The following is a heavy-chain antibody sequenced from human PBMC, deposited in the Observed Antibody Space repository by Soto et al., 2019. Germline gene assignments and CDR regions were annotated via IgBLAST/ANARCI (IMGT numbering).Heavy chain of an antibody. CDR2: IDPSDSYT. V-gene: IGHV5-10-1*01. D-gene: IGHD1-1*01. CDR1: GYSFTSYW. CDR3: ARIHGTYRGDAFDI. Sequence: GESLKISCKGSGYSFTSYWINWVRQMPGKGLEWMGRIDPSDSYTNYSPSFQGHVTISADKSISTAYLQWSSLQASDTAMYYCARIHGTYRGDAFDIWGQGTMVTVSS. J-gene: IGHJ3*02.